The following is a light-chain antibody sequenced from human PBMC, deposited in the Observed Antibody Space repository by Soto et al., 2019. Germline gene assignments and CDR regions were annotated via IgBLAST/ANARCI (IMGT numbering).Light chain of an antibody. CDR3: QQRSNWPPYT. V-gene: IGKV3D-20*02. J-gene: IGKJ2*01. Sequence: EIVLTQSPGTLSLSPGERATLSCRASQSVSSSYLAWYQQKPGQAPRLLIYGAFDRATGIPDRFSGSGSGTDFTLTISSLEPEDFAVYYCQQRSNWPPYTFGQGTKVDIK. CDR2: GAF. CDR1: QSVSSSY.